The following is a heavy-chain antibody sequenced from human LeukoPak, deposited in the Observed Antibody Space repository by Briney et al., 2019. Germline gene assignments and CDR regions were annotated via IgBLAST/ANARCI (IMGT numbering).Heavy chain of an antibody. CDR1: GFTFSNAW. J-gene: IGHJ4*02. CDR2: IKSKSDGGTK. V-gene: IGHV3-15*01. Sequence: WSVTLSCAASGFTFSNAWMSWVRQAPGKGLEWVGRIKSKSDGGTKDYAATVKDRFNISRDDSKNTLYLQMNSLKTEDTAVYYCTTDFWDTAMEGFDYWGQGTLVTVSS. D-gene: IGHD5-18*01. CDR3: TTDFWDTAMEGFDY.